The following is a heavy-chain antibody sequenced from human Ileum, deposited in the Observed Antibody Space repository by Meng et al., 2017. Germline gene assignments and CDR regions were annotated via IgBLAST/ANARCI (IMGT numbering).Heavy chain of an antibody. Sequence: GSLRLSCAVSGGSISNSRYYWGWFRQPPGKGLEWIGSFFYGGSPFYTPSLKSRVTILEDTSKNQFSLSLTSVTAADTAVYYCARDQDILGSNAFDMWGHGTMVTVSS. V-gene: IGHV4-39*07. CDR3: ARDQDILGSNAFDM. D-gene: IGHD5-12*01. CDR1: GGSISNSRYY. CDR2: FFYGGSP. J-gene: IGHJ3*02.